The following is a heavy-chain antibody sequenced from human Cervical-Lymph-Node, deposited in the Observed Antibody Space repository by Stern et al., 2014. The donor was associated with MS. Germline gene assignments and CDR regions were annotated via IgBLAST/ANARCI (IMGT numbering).Heavy chain of an antibody. V-gene: IGHV4-4*02. CDR1: GGSISSSYW. Sequence: VQLVESGPGLVKPSGTLSLTCAVSGGSISSSYWWTWVRQSPGKGLEWIGKIYLGGNTNYNPSLKSRVSMSIDKSQNQFSLRLSSVTAADTAVYYCARDVDYFDPWGQGTLVTVSS. D-gene: IGHD4-11*01. CDR3: ARDVDYFDP. CDR2: IYLGGNT. J-gene: IGHJ5*02.